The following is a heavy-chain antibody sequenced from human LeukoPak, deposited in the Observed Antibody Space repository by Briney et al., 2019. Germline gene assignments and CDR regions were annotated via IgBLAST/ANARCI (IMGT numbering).Heavy chain of an antibody. Sequence: GGSLRLSCAPSGFTFSSYAMSWVRQAPGKGLEWVSAISGRGGSTYYADSVEGRFTISRDNFKNTLYLQMNSLRAEDTAVYYCAKAGGTSCFMVTGDCWGQGTLVTVSS. CDR3: AKAGGTSCFMVTGDC. J-gene: IGHJ4*02. D-gene: IGHD2-2*01. V-gene: IGHV3-23*01. CDR1: GFTFSSYA. CDR2: ISGRGGST.